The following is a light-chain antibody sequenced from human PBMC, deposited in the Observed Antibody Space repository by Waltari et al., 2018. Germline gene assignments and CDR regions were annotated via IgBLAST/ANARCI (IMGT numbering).Light chain of an antibody. Sequence: EIVSTQSPGTLSLSPGDRATLSCRASQSVDIRYLAWYQQKPGQAPRLLIYGASSRATGIPDRFSGSGSGTDFTLTISRLEPEDFAVYYCQQSGSSPRTFGQGTKVEI. CDR2: GAS. V-gene: IGKV3-20*01. CDR1: QSVDIRY. CDR3: QQSGSSPRT. J-gene: IGKJ1*01.